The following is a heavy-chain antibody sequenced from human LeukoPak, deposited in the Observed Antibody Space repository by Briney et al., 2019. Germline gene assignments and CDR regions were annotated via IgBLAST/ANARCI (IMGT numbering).Heavy chain of an antibody. V-gene: IGHV3-7*01. J-gene: IGHJ3*02. CDR2: MKQDGSEK. Sequence: GGSLRLSCVGSGFSFNAFWINWVRLAPGKGLEWVGNMKQDGSEKYYLDSVKGRFTISRDNAKNSIYLQMNRLRVEDTAVYYCARPRGYGTPHDAFDIWGQGTMVTVSS. CDR1: GFSFNAFW. D-gene: IGHD5-18*01. CDR3: ARPRGYGTPHDAFDI.